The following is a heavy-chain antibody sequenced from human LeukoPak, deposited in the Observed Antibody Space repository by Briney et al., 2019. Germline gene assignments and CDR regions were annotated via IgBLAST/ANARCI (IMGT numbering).Heavy chain of an antibody. D-gene: IGHD2-8*01. CDR3: ASAPDGVTPAEFDY. J-gene: IGHJ4*02. Sequence: PSQTLSLTCTVSGGSISSGDYYWSWIRQPPGKGLEWIGYIYYSGSTYYNPPLKSRVTISVDTSKNQFSLKLSSVTAADTAVYYCASAPDGVTPAEFDYWGQGTLVTVSS. CDR1: GGSISSGDYY. CDR2: IYYSGST. V-gene: IGHV4-30-4*01.